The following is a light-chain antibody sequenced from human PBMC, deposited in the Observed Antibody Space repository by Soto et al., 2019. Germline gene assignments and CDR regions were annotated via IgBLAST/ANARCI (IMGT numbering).Light chain of an antibody. Sequence: EIVMTQSPATLSVSPGERATLSCRASQSVRSNLAWYQQKPGQAPRILIYGASTRATGIPARFSGSGSGTEFTLTISSLQSEDVAVYYCQQYNNWPALTFGGGTKVEIK. CDR1: QSVRSN. CDR2: GAS. CDR3: QQYNNWPALT. V-gene: IGKV3-15*01. J-gene: IGKJ4*01.